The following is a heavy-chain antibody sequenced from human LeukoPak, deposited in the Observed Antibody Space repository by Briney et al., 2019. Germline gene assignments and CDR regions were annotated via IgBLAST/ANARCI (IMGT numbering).Heavy chain of an antibody. V-gene: IGHV1-69*05. CDR1: GGTFISYA. CDR2: IIPIFGTA. D-gene: IGHD3-22*01. Sequence: ASVKVSCKASGGTFISYAISWVRQAPGQGLEWMGGIIPIFGTANYAQKFQGRVTITTDESTSTAYMELSSLRSGDTAVYYCARVAYYYDSSGYLDYWGQGTLVTVSS. J-gene: IGHJ4*02. CDR3: ARVAYYYDSSGYLDY.